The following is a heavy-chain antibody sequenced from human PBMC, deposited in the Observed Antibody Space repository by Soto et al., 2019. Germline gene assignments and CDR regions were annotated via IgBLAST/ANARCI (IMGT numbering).Heavy chain of an antibody. Sequence: QVHLVQSGAGVKKPGASVKVSCKASGYTFTGYYIHWVRQAPGQGLEWMGWINPNSGSTNYAQKFQGWVTMTRDTSTNTAYMELSSLTSDASAVYYCARGGPMVRGVIGNWGQGTLVTVSS. CDR1: GYTFTGYY. D-gene: IGHD3-10*01. CDR3: ARGGPMVRGVIGN. J-gene: IGHJ4*02. V-gene: IGHV1-2*04. CDR2: INPNSGST.